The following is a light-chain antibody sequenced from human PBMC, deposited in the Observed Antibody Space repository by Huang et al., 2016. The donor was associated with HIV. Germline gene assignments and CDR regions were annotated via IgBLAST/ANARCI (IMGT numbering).Light chain of an antibody. J-gene: IGKJ5*01. CDR3: QQYNNWPSIT. CDR2: GAS. Sequence: EIVMTQSPATLSASPGERATLSCRASQSVTSLAWYQQKPGQTPRLLIYGASTRATGIPARFSGSGSGTDFTLTISSLQSEDFAVYYCQQYNNWPSITFGQGTRLEIK. CDR1: QSVTS. V-gene: IGKV3-15*01.